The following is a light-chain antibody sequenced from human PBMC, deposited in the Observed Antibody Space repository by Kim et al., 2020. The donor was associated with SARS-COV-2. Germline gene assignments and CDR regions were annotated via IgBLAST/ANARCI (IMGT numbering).Light chain of an antibody. J-gene: IGKJ1*01. CDR3: QKYNKWRS. Sequence: EIVMTQSPATLSVSPGERATLSCRARQSVSSNLAWYQQKPGQAPRLLIYGASTRATGIPARFSRSGSGTEFTLTISSLQSEDFAVYYFQKYNKWRSFSQGTKLDIK. V-gene: IGKV3-15*01. CDR2: GAS. CDR1: QSVSSN.